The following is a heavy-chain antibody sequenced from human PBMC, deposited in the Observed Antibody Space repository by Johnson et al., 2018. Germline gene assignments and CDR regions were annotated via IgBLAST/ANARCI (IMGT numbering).Heavy chain of an antibody. D-gene: IGHD1-26*01. CDR3: ARALLGSYDAFDI. CDR2: IYYSGST. Sequence: QVQLQESGPGLVKPSETLSLTCTVSGGSISSYYWSWIRQPPGKGLEWIGYIYYSGSTNYNPSLKSRVTISVDTSKNQFSPKLSPVTAAETAVYYCARALLGSYDAFDIWGQGTMVTVSS. J-gene: IGHJ3*02. CDR1: GGSISSYY. V-gene: IGHV4-59*01.